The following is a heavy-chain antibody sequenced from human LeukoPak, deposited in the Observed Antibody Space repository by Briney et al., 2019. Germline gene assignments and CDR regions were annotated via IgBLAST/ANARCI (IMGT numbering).Heavy chain of an antibody. D-gene: IGHD3-3*01. CDR3: ARLRWRDYYYYMDV. Sequence: GGSLRLPCAASGFTFSSYWMSWVRQAPGKGLEWVANIKQDGSEKYYVDSVKGRFTISRDNAKNSLYLQMNSLRAEDTAVYYCARLRWRDYYYYMDVWGKGTTVTVSS. J-gene: IGHJ6*03. CDR1: GFTFSSYW. V-gene: IGHV3-7*01. CDR2: IKQDGSEK.